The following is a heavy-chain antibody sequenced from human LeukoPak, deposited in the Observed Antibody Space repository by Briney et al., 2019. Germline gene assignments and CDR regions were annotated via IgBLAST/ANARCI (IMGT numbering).Heavy chain of an antibody. CDR2: IYYSGST. J-gene: IGHJ4*02. D-gene: IGHD1-7*01. CDR1: GGSINSGDYY. Sequence: SETLSLTCTVSGGSINSGDYYWVWIRQPPGKGLEWIGSIYYSGSTSYNPSLKSRVTMTVDTSKSQFSLKLSSVTAADTAVYYCAKYGLELRSRGSFDYWGQGTLVTVSS. CDR3: AKYGLELRSRGSFDY. V-gene: IGHV4-39*07.